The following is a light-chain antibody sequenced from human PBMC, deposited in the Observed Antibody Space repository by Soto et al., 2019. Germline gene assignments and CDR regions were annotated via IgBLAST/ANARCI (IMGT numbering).Light chain of an antibody. V-gene: IGKV3D-15*01. CDR3: QQYRNWPVT. J-gene: IGKJ4*01. Sequence: EIVMTQSPVTLSVSPGERVTLSCRASQSVSSSIAWYQQKVGQAPRLLIYAASTRATGIPARFSGSESGTEFILTISSLQSEDVAVYYCQQYRNWPVTFGGGTKV. CDR1: QSVSSS. CDR2: AAS.